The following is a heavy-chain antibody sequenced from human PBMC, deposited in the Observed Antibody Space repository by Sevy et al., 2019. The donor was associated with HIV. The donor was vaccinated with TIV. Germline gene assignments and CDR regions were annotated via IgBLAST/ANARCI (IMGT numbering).Heavy chain of an antibody. D-gene: IGHD6-19*01. CDR3: ARREWYSSGRYFLV. CDR2: ISGSGGST. J-gene: IGHJ4*02. Sequence: GGSLRLSCAASGFTFSSYAMSWVRQAPGKGLEWVSAISGSGGSTYYADSVKGRFTISRDNSKNTLYLQMNSLRAEDTAVYYCARREWYSSGRYFLVWGQGTLVTVSS. CDR1: GFTFSSYA. V-gene: IGHV3-23*01.